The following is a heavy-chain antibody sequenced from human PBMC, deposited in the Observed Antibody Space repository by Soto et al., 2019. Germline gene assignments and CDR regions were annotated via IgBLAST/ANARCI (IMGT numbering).Heavy chain of an antibody. CDR3: TREALYSSTYYGGGWFDP. Sequence: SQTLSLTCAISGDSVSTYNAAWNWIRQSPSRGLEWLGRTYYRSQWWNDYAVSVKSRIIINAVTSRNQFSLQVNSVTPEDTAIYYCTREALYSSTYYGGGWFDPWGQGTLVTVSS. J-gene: IGHJ5*02. CDR1: GDSVSTYNAA. CDR2: TYYRSQWWN. V-gene: IGHV6-1*01. D-gene: IGHD6-19*01.